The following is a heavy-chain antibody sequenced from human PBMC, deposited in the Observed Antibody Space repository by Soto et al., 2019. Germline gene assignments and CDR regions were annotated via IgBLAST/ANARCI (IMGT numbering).Heavy chain of an antibody. CDR3: ARGMDDYGDYSHYYYYYGMDV. CDR1: GGSISSYC. J-gene: IGHJ6*02. D-gene: IGHD4-17*01. CDR2: INHSGST. Sequence: SETLSLTCTVSGGSISSYCWSWVRQPPGEGLEWIADINHSGSTNYNPSLKSRVTISVDTSKNQFSLKLSSVTAADTAVYYCARGMDDYGDYSHYYYYYGMDVWGQGTTVTVSS. V-gene: IGHV4-59*12.